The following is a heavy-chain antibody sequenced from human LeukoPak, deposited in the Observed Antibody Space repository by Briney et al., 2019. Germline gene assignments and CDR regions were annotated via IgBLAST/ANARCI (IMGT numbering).Heavy chain of an antibody. J-gene: IGHJ4*02. V-gene: IGHV3-21*01. CDR2: ISSSSSYI. Sequence: PGGSLRLSCAASGFTFSSYSMNWVRQARGKGLEWVSSISSSSSYIYYADSVKGRFTIFRDNAKNSLYLQMNSLRAEDTAVYYCARDHYDFWSGYHDFDYWGQGTLVTVSS. CDR1: GFTFSSYS. CDR3: ARDHYDFWSGYHDFDY. D-gene: IGHD3-3*01.